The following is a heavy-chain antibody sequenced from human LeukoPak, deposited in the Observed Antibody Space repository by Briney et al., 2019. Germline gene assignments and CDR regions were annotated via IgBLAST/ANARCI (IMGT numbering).Heavy chain of an antibody. CDR3: AKARGLYCSSTSCYDCDV. V-gene: IGHV1-2*02. D-gene: IGHD2-2*01. Sequence: ASVKVSCKASGYTFTAYYIHWVRQAPGQGLEWMGWINPNSGGTNYAQKFQDRVTLTRDTSITTAYMELSRLRSDDTAVYYCAKARGLYCSSTSCYDCDVWGKGTTVTVSS. J-gene: IGHJ6*04. CDR1: GYTFTAYY. CDR2: INPNSGGT.